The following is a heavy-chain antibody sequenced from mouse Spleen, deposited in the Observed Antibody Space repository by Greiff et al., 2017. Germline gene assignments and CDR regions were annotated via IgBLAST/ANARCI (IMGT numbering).Heavy chain of an antibody. J-gene: IGHJ3*01. D-gene: IGHD3-3*01. CDR3: AREGPPAWFAY. CDR2: ISSGGSYT. V-gene: IGHV5-9-4*01. Sequence: EVKLVESGGGLVKPGGSLKLSCAASGFTFSSYAMSWVRQSPEKRLEWVAEISSGGSYTYYPDTVTGRFTISRDNAKNTLYLEMSSLRSEDTAMYYCAREGPPAWFAYWGQGTLVTVSA. CDR1: GFTFSSYA.